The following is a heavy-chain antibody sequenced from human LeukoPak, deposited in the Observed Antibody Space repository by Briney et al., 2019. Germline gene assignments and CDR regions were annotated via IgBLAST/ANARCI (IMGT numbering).Heavy chain of an antibody. D-gene: IGHD2-2*01. V-gene: IGHV4-30-2*01. CDR2: IFHTGHT. CDR3: ARDVVVVPAAIHYGMDV. Sequence: ASETLSLTCAVSGGSISSGDFPWSWIRQPPGKGLEWIGYIFHTGHTSYNPSLKSRVTISVDTSKNQFSLNLSSVTAADTAVYYCARDVVVVPAAIHYGMDVWGQGTTVTVSS. J-gene: IGHJ6*02. CDR1: GGSISSGDFP.